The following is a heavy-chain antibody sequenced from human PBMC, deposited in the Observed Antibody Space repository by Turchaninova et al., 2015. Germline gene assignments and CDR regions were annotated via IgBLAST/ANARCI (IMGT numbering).Heavy chain of an antibody. CDR1: CGYFSGYD. V-gene: IGHV4-34*01. CDR2: SNVRGNT. CDR3: ARQVPDDRYYYYYMDV. D-gene: IGHD2-2*01. J-gene: IGHJ6*03. Sequence: QVQLKQWGAGLLKPSVTLSLPRAFFCGYFSGYDWNWDRHAPGKGLGLIGESNVRGNTNYNPSLKSRVTISVDTSKNQFSLKLSSVTAADTAVYSCARQVPDDRYYYYYMDVWGKGTTVTVSS.